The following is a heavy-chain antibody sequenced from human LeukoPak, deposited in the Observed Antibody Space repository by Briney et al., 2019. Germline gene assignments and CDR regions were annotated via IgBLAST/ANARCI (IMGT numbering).Heavy chain of an antibody. CDR2: IYYSGST. Sequence: SETLSLTCTVSGASISSSTYYWGWIRQPPGKGLEWIGTIYYSGSTYYNPSLNSRVTISVDTSKNQFSLKLSSVTAADTAVYYCARGYCSGGSCYSGRGNWFDPWGQGTLVTVSS. V-gene: IGHV4-39*01. CDR3: ARGYCSGGSCYSGRGNWFDP. CDR1: GASISSSTYY. J-gene: IGHJ5*02. D-gene: IGHD2-15*01.